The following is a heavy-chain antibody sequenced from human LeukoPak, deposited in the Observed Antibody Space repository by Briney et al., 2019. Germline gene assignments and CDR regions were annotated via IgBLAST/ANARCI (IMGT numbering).Heavy chain of an antibody. V-gene: IGHV1-46*01. Sequence: ASVKVSCKASGYTFTSYYMHWVRQAPGQGLEWMGIINPSGGSTSYAQKFQGRVTMTRDMSTSTVYMELSSLRSEDTAVYYCASGRGPDSSSYYANSLYFDYWGQGTLVTVSS. CDR1: GYTFTSYY. J-gene: IGHJ4*02. CDR3: ASGRGPDSSSYYANSLYFDY. D-gene: IGHD3-22*01. CDR2: INPSGGST.